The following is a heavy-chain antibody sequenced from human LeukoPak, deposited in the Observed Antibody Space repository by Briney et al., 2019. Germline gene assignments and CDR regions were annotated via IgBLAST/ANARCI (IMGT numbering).Heavy chain of an antibody. V-gene: IGHV3-11*01. J-gene: IGHJ5*02. Sequence: GSLRLSWAASGFTFRDYYISWIRPAPGKGLEGVSYISSSGSTIYYADSVKGRFTISRDNAKNSLYLQMNGLGAEDTAVYYCARALYGSGTFDPWGQGTLVTVSS. CDR2: ISSSGSTI. CDR1: GFTFRDYY. CDR3: ARALYGSGTFDP. D-gene: IGHD3-10*01.